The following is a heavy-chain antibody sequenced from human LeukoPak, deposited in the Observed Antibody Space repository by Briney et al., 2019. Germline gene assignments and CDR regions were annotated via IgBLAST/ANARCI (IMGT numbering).Heavy chain of an antibody. V-gene: IGHV3-30-3*01. Sequence: GRSLRLSCAASGFTFSSYAMHWVRQAPGKGLEWVAVISYDGSNKYYADSVKGRFTISRDNSKNTLYLQMNSLRIEDTAVYFCARDHDSGGGGGYWGQGTLVTVSS. CDR1: GFTFSSYA. D-gene: IGHD1-26*01. CDR2: ISYDGSNK. J-gene: IGHJ4*02. CDR3: ARDHDSGGGGGY.